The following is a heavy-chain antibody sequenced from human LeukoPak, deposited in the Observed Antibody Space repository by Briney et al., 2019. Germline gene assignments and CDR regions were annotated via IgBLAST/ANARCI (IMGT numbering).Heavy chain of an antibody. Sequence: SETLSLTCTVSGGSVNSYYWSWIRQPAGKGLEWIGHIYASGSNDYNPSLKSRVTMSLDMAKNQFSLKLSSVTAADTAVYYCARSDFWSGYYNYWGQGTLVTVSS. CDR2: IYASGSN. J-gene: IGHJ4*02. D-gene: IGHD3-3*01. CDR1: GGSVNSYY. V-gene: IGHV4-4*07. CDR3: ARSDFWSGYYNY.